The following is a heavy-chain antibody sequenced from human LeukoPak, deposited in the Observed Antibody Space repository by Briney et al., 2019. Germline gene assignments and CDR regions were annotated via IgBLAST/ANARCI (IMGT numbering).Heavy chain of an antibody. D-gene: IGHD1-26*01. Sequence: PGGSLRLSCAASGFTFSSYAMSWVRQAPGKGLEWVSAISGSGGSTYYADSVKGRFTISRDNSKNTLYLQMNSLRAEDTAVYYCAKDKPAYYSGGRGPLLYFDYWGQGTLVTVSS. J-gene: IGHJ4*02. CDR3: AKDKPAYYSGGRGPLLYFDY. CDR2: ISGSGGST. CDR1: GFTFSSYA. V-gene: IGHV3-23*01.